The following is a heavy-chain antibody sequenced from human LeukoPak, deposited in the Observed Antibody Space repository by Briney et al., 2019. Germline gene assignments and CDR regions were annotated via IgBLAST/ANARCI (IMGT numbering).Heavy chain of an antibody. J-gene: IGHJ3*02. CDR2: INHSGST. CDR3: AKSNGYGLIDI. V-gene: IGHV4-34*01. Sequence: SETLSLTCAVYGGSFSAYYWSWIRQPPGKGLEWIGEINHSGSTNYNPSLKSRVTISIDTSRNQFSLKLNSVTAADTAVYYCAKSNGYGLIDIWGQGTMVTVSS. D-gene: IGHD3-10*01. CDR1: GGSFSAYY.